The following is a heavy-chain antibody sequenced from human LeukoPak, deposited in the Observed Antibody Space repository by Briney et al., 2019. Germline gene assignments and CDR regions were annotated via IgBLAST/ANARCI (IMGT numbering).Heavy chain of an antibody. D-gene: IGHD6-13*01. J-gene: IGHJ6*03. CDR2: ISWNSGSI. CDR1: GFTFDDYA. CDR3: ARVGYSSSWPNYYYYYMDV. Sequence: GGSLRLSCAASGFTFDDYAMHWVRHAPGKGLEWVSGISWNSGSIGYADSLKGRFTISRDNAKNSLYLQMNSLRAEDTAVYYCARVGYSSSWPNYYYYYMDVWGKGTTVTVSS. V-gene: IGHV3-9*01.